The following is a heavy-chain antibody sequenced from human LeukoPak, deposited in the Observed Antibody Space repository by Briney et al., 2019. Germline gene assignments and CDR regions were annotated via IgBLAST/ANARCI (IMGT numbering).Heavy chain of an antibody. J-gene: IGHJ6*02. CDR3: ARDIVMVVGSFYYGMDV. CDR2: ISAYNGNT. D-gene: IGHD2-15*01. CDR1: GYTFASFG. Sequence: ASVKVSCKASGYTFASFGISLVRQAPGQGLEWMGWISAYNGNTNIAQNLQGRVTMTTDTSTSTAYMELRSLRSDDTAVYYCARDIVMVVGSFYYGMDVWGQGTTVTVSS. V-gene: IGHV1-18*01.